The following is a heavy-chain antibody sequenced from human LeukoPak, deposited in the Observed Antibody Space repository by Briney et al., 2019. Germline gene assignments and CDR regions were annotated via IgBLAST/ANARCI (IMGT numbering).Heavy chain of an antibody. CDR2: IYYSGST. CDR3: ARGGAFDI. V-gene: IGHV4-39*01. CDR1: GVSISSSSYY. Sequence: SETLSLTCTVSGVSISSSSYYWGWIRQPPGKGLEWIGSIYYSGSTYYNPSLKSRVTISVDTSKNQFSLKLSSVTAADTAVYYCARGGAFDIWGQGTMVTVSS. J-gene: IGHJ3*02.